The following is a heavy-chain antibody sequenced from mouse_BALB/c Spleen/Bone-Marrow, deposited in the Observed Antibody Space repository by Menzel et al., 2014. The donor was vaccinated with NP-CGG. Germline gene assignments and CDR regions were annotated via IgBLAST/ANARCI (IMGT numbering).Heavy chain of an antibody. J-gene: IGHJ2*01. CDR2: INPSTGYT. CDR1: GYTFTNYW. Sequence: VQLQQSGAELAKPGASVKMSCKASGYTFTNYWMHWVKQRPGQGLEWIGYINPSTGYTEYNQKFKDKATLSADKSSSSAYMQLSSLTSEDAAVYYSARIYCYGRDYWGQGTTLTVSS. V-gene: IGHV1-7*01. CDR3: ARIYCYGRDY. D-gene: IGHD1-1*01.